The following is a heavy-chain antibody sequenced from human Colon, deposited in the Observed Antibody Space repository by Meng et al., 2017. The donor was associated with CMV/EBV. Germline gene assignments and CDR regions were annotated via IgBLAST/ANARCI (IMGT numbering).Heavy chain of an antibody. CDR2: ISGNSAAT. J-gene: IGHJ3*02. CDR1: GFTFSSYS. D-gene: IGHD2-2*01. Sequence: GESLKLSCAASGFTFSSYSMSWVRQAPGKGLEWVSIISGNSAATFYADSVKGQFTISRDNSKRILYLQMNTLRAEDTAIYYCAKKNGYCGSTSCYYAFDIWGQGTMVTVSS. V-gene: IGHV3-23*01. CDR3: AKKNGYCGSTSCYYAFDI.